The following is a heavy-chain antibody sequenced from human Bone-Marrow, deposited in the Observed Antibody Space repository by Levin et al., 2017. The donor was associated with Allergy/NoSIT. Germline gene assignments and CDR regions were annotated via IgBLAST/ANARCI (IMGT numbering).Heavy chain of an antibody. Sequence: GGSLRLSCTASGFTFSSYSMNWVRQAPGKGLEWVSFISGTSSYIYYIDSVKGRFTISRDNTKSSLYLQMNSLRAEDTAVYYCARGITMRGAWWDHWGQGSLVTVSA. CDR3: ARGITMRGAWWDH. CDR2: ISGTSSYI. D-gene: IGHD3-22*01. V-gene: IGHV3-21*01. J-gene: IGHJ5*02. CDR1: GFTFSSYS.